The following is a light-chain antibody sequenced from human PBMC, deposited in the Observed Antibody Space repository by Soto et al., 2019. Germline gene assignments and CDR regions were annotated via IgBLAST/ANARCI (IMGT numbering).Light chain of an antibody. J-gene: IGKJ1*01. CDR2: AAS. V-gene: IGKV3-15*01. CDR3: QQYNNWPPGT. Sequence: EIVMTQSPATLSVSPGERVTLSCRASQAVSSNLAWYQQKPGQAPRLLIYAASTRAAGIPDRFSGSGSGTGFTLTITSLQSEDFAVYYCQQYNNWPPGTFGQGTKVEIK. CDR1: QAVSSN.